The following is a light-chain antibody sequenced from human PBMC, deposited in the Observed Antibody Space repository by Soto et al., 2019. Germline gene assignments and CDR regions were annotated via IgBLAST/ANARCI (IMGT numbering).Light chain of an antibody. V-gene: IGLV1-47*02. Sequence: QSLLTQPPSASGIPGQTVTLSCSGSPSNIGSNYVYWYQQLPGTAPKLLIYSNNQRPSGVPDRFSGSKSGTSGSLAISGLRSEDEADYYCAAWEDSVNLWLFGGGTKVTVL. CDR1: PSNIGSNY. J-gene: IGLJ3*02. CDR2: SNN. CDR3: AAWEDSVNLWL.